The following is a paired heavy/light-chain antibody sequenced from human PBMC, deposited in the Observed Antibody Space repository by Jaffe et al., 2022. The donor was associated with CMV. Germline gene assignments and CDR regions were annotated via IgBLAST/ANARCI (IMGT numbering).Heavy chain of an antibody. Sequence: QVQLVQSGVEVKKPGSSVKVSCKASGGTFNSFAISWVRQAPGQGLEWMGRIVPKLDIATYAQEFQGRVTISADRSTSTAYMELNSLRSEDTAVYYCARETYNTGWSNLKYYYDYMDVWGKGTTVTVSS. CDR1: GGTFNSFA. V-gene: IGHV1-69*09. J-gene: IGHJ6*03. CDR3: ARETYNTGWSNLKYYYDYMDV. CDR2: IVPKLDIA. D-gene: IGHD3-22*01.
Light chain of an antibody. Sequence: QTALTQPASVSGSPGQSITISCSGTSSDFGDYNYVSWYQQYPGEAPKLLIYDVSHRPSGVSDRFSGSKSANTASLTISGLQAEDEADYYCSSSTISRTRVFGGGTKVTVL. CDR3: SSSTISRTRV. J-gene: IGLJ3*02. CDR1: SSDFGDYNY. CDR2: DVS. V-gene: IGLV2-14*03.